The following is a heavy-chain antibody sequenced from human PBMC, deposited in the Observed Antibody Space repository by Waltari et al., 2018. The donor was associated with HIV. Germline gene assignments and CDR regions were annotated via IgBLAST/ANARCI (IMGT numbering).Heavy chain of an antibody. V-gene: IGHV4-39*01. CDR1: GGSISSSSYY. CDR2: IYYSGST. Sequence: QLQLQESGPGLVKPSETLSLTCTVSGGSISSSSYYWGWIRQPPGKGLEWIGSIYYSGSTYYNPSLKSRVTISVDTSKNQFSLKLSSVTAADTAVYYCAAQRGDIVATEENWCDPWGQGTLVTVSS. CDR3: AAQRGDIVATEENWCDP. D-gene: IGHD5-12*01. J-gene: IGHJ5*02.